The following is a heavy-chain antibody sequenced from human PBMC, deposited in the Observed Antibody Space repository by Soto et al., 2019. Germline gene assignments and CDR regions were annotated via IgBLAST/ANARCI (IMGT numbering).Heavy chain of an antibody. CDR1: GGSISTGVYY. CDR3: PNLDGYYYYMDA. D-gene: IGHD6-13*01. CDR2: IYYSGST. Sequence: SETLSLTCTVSGGSISTGVYYWSWIRQHPGKGLEWIGCIYYSGSTYYNPSLKSRVTISVDTSKNQFSLKLSSVTAADTAVYYGPNLDGYYYYMDAWGKGTMVTVSS. J-gene: IGHJ6*03. V-gene: IGHV4-31*03.